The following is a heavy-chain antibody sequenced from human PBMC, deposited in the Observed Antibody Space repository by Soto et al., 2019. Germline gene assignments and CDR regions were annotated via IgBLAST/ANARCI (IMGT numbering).Heavy chain of an antibody. CDR1: GFTFSSYW. CDR3: ARGDYYDSSGPFSDAFDI. J-gene: IGHJ3*02. CDR2: IKPDGSQK. D-gene: IGHD3-22*01. Sequence: PGGSLRLSCAASGFTFSSYWMSWVRQAPGKGLEWVANIKPDGSQKWYVDSVKGRFTISRDNAKESLYLQMNSLRADDTAVYYCARGDYYDSSGPFSDAFDIWGQGTMVTVSS. V-gene: IGHV3-7*04.